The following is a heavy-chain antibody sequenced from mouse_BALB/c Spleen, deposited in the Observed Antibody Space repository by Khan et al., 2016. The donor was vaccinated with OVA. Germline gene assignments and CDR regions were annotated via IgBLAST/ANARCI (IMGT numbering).Heavy chain of an antibody. Sequence: VQLQQSGPELVKPGASVKMSCKASGYTFTSYVMHWVKQKPGQGLEWIGYIYPYNDDTKYNENFKGKATMTSDKSSSTAYMELSSLTSEDSAFYYCARNYRYDVYVDYRSQGTTLTVSA. V-gene: IGHV1S136*01. CDR1: GYTFTSYV. J-gene: IGHJ2*01. CDR2: IYPYNDDT. D-gene: IGHD2-14*01. CDR3: ARNYRYDVYVDY.